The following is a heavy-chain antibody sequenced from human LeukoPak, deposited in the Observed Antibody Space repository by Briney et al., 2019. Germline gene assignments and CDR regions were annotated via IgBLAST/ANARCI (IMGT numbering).Heavy chain of an antibody. D-gene: IGHD6-19*01. CDR3: AREMRGSSLLPDWYFDL. CDR1: GYTFTSYD. J-gene: IGHJ2*01. Sequence: ASVKVSCKASGYTFTSYDINWVRQATGQGLEWMGWMNPNSGNTGYAQKFQGRVTMTRNTSISTAYMELSSLRSEDTAVYYCAREMRGSSLLPDWYFDLWGRGTLVTVSS. V-gene: IGHV1-8*02. CDR2: MNPNSGNT.